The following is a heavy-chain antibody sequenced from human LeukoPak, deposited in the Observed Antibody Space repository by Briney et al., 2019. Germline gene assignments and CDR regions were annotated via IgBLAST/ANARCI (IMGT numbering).Heavy chain of an antibody. Sequence: GGSLRLSCAASGFTFSSYGMHWVRQAPGKGLEGVAVIWYDGSNKYYADSVKGRFTISRDNSKNTLYLQMNSLRAEDTAVYYCAKDRGVRGETIDYWGQGTLVTVSS. J-gene: IGHJ4*02. CDR2: IWYDGSNK. V-gene: IGHV3-33*06. D-gene: IGHD3-10*01. CDR3: AKDRGVRGETIDY. CDR1: GFTFSSYG.